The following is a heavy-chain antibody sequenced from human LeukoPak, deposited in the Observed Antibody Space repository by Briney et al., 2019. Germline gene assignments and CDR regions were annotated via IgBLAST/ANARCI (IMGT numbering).Heavy chain of an antibody. V-gene: IGHV5-10-1*01. CDR1: GYSFTSYW. J-gene: IGHJ4*02. CDR3: ARSITARLDY. CDR2: IDPSDSYT. D-gene: IGHD6-6*01. Sequence: GESLRISCKGSGYSFTSYWITWVRQMPGKGLEWMGRIDPSDSYTNNSPSFQGHVTPSADKSISTVYLQWSSLKASDTAMYYCARSITARLDYWGQGTLVTVSS.